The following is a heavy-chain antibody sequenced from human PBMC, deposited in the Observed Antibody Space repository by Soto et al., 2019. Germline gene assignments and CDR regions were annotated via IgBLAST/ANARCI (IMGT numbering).Heavy chain of an antibody. J-gene: IGHJ6*02. CDR1: GFTFSSYA. V-gene: IGHV3-30-3*01. CDR3: ARDQPSRYYYSGMDV. CDR2: ISYDGSNK. Sequence: QVQLVESGGGVVQPGRSLRLSCAASGFTFSSYAMHWVRQAPGKGLEWVAVISYDGSNKYYADSVKGRFTISRDNSKNTLYLQMNSLRAEDTAVYYCARDQPSRYYYSGMDVWGHGTTVTVSS.